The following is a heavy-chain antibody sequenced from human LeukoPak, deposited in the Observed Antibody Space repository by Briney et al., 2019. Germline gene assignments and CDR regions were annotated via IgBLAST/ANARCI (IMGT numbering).Heavy chain of an antibody. CDR2: INPNSGGT. D-gene: IGHD6-13*01. CDR3: AREAGMDSSSWYWLY. V-gene: IGHV1-2*02. CDR1: GYTFTGYY. Sequence: GASVKVSCKASGYTFTGYYMHWVRQAPGQGLEWMGWINPNSGGTSYAQKFQGRVTMTRDMSTSTVYMELSSLRSEDTAVYYCAREAGMDSSSWYWLYWGQGTLVTVSS. J-gene: IGHJ4*02.